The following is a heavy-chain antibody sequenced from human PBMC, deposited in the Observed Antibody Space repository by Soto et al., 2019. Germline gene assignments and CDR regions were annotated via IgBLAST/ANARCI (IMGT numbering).Heavy chain of an antibody. Sequence: NPGGSLRLSCAASGYTFSSYNMNWVRQAPGKALDWFLYVSHSGSYRCIADSVKGRYNISGDNAKNSLYLQMNSLRAEDTAVYYCAFISGYYYIWGRDLLDCRVQGSPVAVSA. V-gene: IGHV3-21*05. CDR3: AFISGYYYIWGRDLLDC. D-gene: IGHD3-16*01. J-gene: IGHJ4*02. CDR1: GYTFSSYN. CDR2: VSHSGSYR.